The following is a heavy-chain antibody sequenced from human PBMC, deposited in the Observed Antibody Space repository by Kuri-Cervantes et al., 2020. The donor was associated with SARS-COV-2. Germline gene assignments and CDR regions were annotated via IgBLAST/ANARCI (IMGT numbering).Heavy chain of an antibody. D-gene: IGHD2-2*03. Sequence: GESLKISCAASGFTFGNAWMSWVRQAPGKGLEWVGRIKSKIDGGTTDYAAPVKGRFTISRDDSKNTLYLQMNSLKTEDTAVYYCTTDRLLDIRTFDYWGQGTLVTVSS. V-gene: IGHV3-15*01. CDR2: IKSKIDGGTT. J-gene: IGHJ4*02. CDR1: GFTFGNAW. CDR3: TTDRLLDIRTFDY.